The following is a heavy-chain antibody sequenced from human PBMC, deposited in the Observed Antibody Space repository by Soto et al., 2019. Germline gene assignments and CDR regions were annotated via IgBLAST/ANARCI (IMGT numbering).Heavy chain of an antibody. CDR2: INSNNGGT. D-gene: IGHD4-17*01. CDR3: ARRRDYGDYLVNDNWFDP. J-gene: IGHJ5*02. Sequence: ASVKVSCKASGYTFTGYYIHWVRQAPGQGLEWMGWINSNNGGTNYAQNFRGWVTMTRDTSISTAYMELSRLKSDDTAVYYCARRRDYGDYLVNDNWFDPWGQGTLVTVSS. V-gene: IGHV1-2*04. CDR1: GYTFTGYY.